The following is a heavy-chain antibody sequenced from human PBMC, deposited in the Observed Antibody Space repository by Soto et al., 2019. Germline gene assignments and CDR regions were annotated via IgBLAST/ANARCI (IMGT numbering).Heavy chain of an antibody. CDR1: GLTFSSYG. Sequence: QVQLVESGGGVVQPGRSLRLSCAASGLTFSSYGMHWVRQAPGKGLEWVAVISYDGSNKYYADSVKGRFTISRDNSKNTLYLQMNSLRAEDTAVYYCAKDCPWFDPWGQGTLVTVSS. CDR2: ISYDGSNK. J-gene: IGHJ5*02. CDR3: AKDCPWFDP. V-gene: IGHV3-30*18.